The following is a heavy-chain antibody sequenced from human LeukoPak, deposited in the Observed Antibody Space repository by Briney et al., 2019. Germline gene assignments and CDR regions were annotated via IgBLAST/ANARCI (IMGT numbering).Heavy chain of an antibody. D-gene: IGHD3-10*01. V-gene: IGHV3-7*01. Sequence: GGSLRLSCAASGFTFSSYWMSWVRQAPGKGLEWVANIKQDGSEKYYVDSVKGQFTISRDNAKNSLYLQMNSLRAEDTAVYYCAREYGSGSFRYWGQGTLVTVSS. J-gene: IGHJ4*02. CDR2: IKQDGSEK. CDR3: AREYGSGSFRY. CDR1: GFTFSSYW.